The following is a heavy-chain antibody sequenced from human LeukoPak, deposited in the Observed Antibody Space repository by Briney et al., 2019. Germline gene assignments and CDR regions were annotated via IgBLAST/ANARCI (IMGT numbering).Heavy chain of an antibody. V-gene: IGHV3-74*01. CDR2: VNNDGSNT. CDR3: AGGISGWSDPLDY. D-gene: IGHD6-19*01. J-gene: IGHJ4*02. CDR1: GFIFRTYW. Sequence: GGSLRLSCAASGFIFRTYWMHWVRQAPGTGLVWVSRVNNDGSNTNYADSVKGRFTVSRDNAKNTVYLQMNSLRAEDTAVYYCAGGISGWSDPLDYWGQGALVTVSS.